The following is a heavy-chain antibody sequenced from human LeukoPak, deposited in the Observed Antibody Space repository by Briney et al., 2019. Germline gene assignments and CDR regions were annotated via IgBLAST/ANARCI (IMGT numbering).Heavy chain of an antibody. CDR1: GFIFSTYA. CDR3: ARDVTMTVGGGDC. Sequence: GGSLRLSCAASGFIFSTYAMSWVRQAPGKGLEWVSTICDDGGCTHYADSVKGRFTISRDNSKNTLYLQMHSLRVDDTAVYYCARDVTMTVGGGDCWGQGTLVTVSS. J-gene: IGHJ4*02. V-gene: IGHV3-23*01. D-gene: IGHD3-22*01. CDR2: ICDDGGCT.